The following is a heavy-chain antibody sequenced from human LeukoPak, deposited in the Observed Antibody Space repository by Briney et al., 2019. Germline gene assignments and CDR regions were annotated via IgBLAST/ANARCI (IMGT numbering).Heavy chain of an antibody. CDR2: MNPNSGNT. V-gene: IGHV1-8*03. D-gene: IGHD3-10*01. Sequence: ASVKVSCKASGYTFTSYDINWVRQATGQGLEWMGWMNPNSGNTGYAQKFQGRVTITRNTSISTAYMELSSLRSEDTAVYYCARGKRDYGSGSYYNLGYWGQGTLVTVSS. CDR3: ARGKRDYGSGSYYNLGY. J-gene: IGHJ4*02. CDR1: GYTFTSYD.